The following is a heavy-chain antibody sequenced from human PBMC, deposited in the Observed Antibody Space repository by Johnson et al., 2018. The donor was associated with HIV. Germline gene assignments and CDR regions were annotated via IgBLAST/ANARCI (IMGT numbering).Heavy chain of an antibody. J-gene: IGHJ3*02. D-gene: IGHD6-19*01. CDR1: GFTFSNAW. V-gene: IGHV3-15*01. CDR2: IKSKTDGGTT. CDR3: TTVGDSRGVDANAFDI. Sequence: VQLVESGGGLVKPGGSLRLSCAASGFTFSNAWMSWVRQAPGKGLEWVGRIKSKTDGGTTDYAAPVKGRFTISRDDSKNTLYLQMNSLKTGDTAVDYCTTVGDSRGVDANAFDIWGQGTMVTVSS.